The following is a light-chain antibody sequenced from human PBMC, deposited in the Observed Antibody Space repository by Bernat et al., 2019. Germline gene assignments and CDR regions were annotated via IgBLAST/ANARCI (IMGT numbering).Light chain of an antibody. CDR3: QQSYFTPWT. CDR1: QTIVSY. CDR2: PAS. Sequence: DIQMTQSPSSLSASVGDRVTITCRASQTIVSYLNWYQQKPGKAPKLLTSPASSLQSGVPSRFSGSGSGTVFTLTINSLQPEDVATYYCQQSYFTPWTFGQGTKVELK. J-gene: IGKJ1*01. V-gene: IGKV1-39*01.